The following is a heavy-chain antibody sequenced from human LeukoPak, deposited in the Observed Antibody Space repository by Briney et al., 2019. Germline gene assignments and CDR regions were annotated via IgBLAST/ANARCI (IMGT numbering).Heavy chain of an antibody. CDR3: AASPDYYDSSGYSYYFDY. V-gene: IGHV1-58*01. D-gene: IGHD3-22*01. CDR1: GFTFTSSA. CDR2: IVVGSGNT. J-gene: IGHJ4*02. Sequence: ASVTVSCKASGFTFTSSAVQWVRQARGQRLEWIGWIVVGSGNTNYAQKFQERVTITRDMSTSTAYMELSSLRSEDTAVYYCAASPDYYDSSGYSYYFDYWGQGTLVTVSS.